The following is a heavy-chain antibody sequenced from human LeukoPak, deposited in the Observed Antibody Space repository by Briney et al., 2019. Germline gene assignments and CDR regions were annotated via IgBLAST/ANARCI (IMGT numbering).Heavy chain of an antibody. J-gene: IGHJ4*02. CDR3: AKEFTTRYGWFGECPN. CDR1: GFTFSSYA. Sequence: SGGSLRLSCAASGFTFSSYAMSWVRQAPGKGLEWVSGIGASGINTYYADSVKGRFTISRDNSKNTLYLQMHSLRAEDRAVYYCAKEFTTRYGWFGECPNWGQGTLVTVSS. V-gene: IGHV3-23*01. CDR2: IGASGINT. D-gene: IGHD3-10*01.